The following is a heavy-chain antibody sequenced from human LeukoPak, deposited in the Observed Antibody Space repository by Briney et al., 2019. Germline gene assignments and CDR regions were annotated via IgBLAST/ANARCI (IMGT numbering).Heavy chain of an antibody. Sequence: GESLKISCKGSGYSFTSYWIGWVRQMPGKGLEWMGIIYPGDSDTRYSPPFQGQVTISADKSISTAYLQWSSLKASDTAMYYCARHVSSGSYPRLGFDPWGQGTLVTVSS. D-gene: IGHD1-26*01. CDR1: GYSFTSYW. CDR2: IYPGDSDT. J-gene: IGHJ5*02. CDR3: ARHVSSGSYPRLGFDP. V-gene: IGHV5-51*01.